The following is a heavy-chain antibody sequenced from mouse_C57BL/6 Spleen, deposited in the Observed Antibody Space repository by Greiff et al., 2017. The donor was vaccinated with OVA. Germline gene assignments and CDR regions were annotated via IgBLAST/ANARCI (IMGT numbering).Heavy chain of an antibody. CDR2: INPSSGYT. CDR1: GYTFTSYW. CDR3: ATRGKYGYGVAY. Sequence: VQLQQSGAELAKPGASVKLSCKASGYTFTSYWMHWVKQRPGQGLEWIGYINPSSGYTKYNQKFKDKATLTADTSSSTAYMQLSSLTYEDSTVYYCATRGKYGYGVAYWGQGTLVTVSA. D-gene: IGHD2-2*01. V-gene: IGHV1-7*01. J-gene: IGHJ3*01.